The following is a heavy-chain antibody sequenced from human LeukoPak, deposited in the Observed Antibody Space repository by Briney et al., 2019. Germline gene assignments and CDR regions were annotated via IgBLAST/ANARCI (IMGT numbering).Heavy chain of an antibody. CDR2: IYPDDSDT. Sequence: GESLKISCKGSGYSFTNYWIAWVRQMPGKGLEWMGFIYPDDSDTRYSPSFQGQVTISADKSITTAYLQWSSLKAPDTAMYDCARAAESSGHYYIDFSHWGQGTLVTVSS. J-gene: IGHJ1*01. CDR3: ARAAESSGHYYIDFSH. CDR1: GYSFTNYW. D-gene: IGHD3-22*01. V-gene: IGHV5-51*01.